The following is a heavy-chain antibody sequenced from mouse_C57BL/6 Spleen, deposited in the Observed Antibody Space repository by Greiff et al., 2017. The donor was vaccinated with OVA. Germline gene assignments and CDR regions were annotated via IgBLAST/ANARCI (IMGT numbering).Heavy chain of an antibody. V-gene: IGHV1-26*01. Sequence: EVQLQQSGPELVKPGASVKISCKASGYTFTDYYMNWVKQSHGKSLEWIGDINPNNGGTSYNQKFKGKATLTVDKSSSTAYMELRSLTSEDSAVYYCARAYYGSYYFDYWGQGTTLTVSS. J-gene: IGHJ2*01. CDR3: ARAYYGSYYFDY. D-gene: IGHD1-1*01. CDR2: INPNNGGT. CDR1: GYTFTDYY.